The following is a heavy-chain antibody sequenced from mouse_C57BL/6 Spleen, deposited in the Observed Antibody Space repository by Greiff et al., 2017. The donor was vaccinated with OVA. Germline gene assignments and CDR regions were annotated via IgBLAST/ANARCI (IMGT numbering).Heavy chain of an antibody. CDR1: GFTFSSYA. V-gene: IGHV5-4*01. CDR3: ARDLGYYGYWYFDV. D-gene: IGHD1-1*01. CDR2: ISDGGSYT. Sequence: EVKVVESGGGLVKPGGSLKLSCAASGFTFSSYAMSWVRQTPEKRLEWVATISDGGSYTYYPDNVKGRFTISRDNAKNNLYLQMSHLKSEDTAMYYCARDLGYYGYWYFDVWGTGTTVTVSS. J-gene: IGHJ1*03.